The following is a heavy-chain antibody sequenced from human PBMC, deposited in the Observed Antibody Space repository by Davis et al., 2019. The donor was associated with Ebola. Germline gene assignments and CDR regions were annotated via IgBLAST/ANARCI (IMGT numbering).Heavy chain of an antibody. CDR3: ASFSGWFDP. Sequence: GGSLRLSCAASGFTFSSYGMHWVRQAPGKGLEWVSSISSSSSYIYYADSVKGRFTISRDNSKNTLYLQMNSLRAEDTAVYYCASFSGWFDPWGQGTLVTVSS. CDR1: GFTFSSYG. V-gene: IGHV3-21*01. CDR2: ISSSSSYI. D-gene: IGHD3-10*01. J-gene: IGHJ5*02.